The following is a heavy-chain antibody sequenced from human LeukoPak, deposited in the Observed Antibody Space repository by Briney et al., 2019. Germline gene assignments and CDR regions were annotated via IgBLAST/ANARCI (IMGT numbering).Heavy chain of an antibody. J-gene: IGHJ5*01. CDR2: IKEDGSDK. V-gene: IGHV3-7*01. CDR3: ARLKDAVTIFDC. CDR1: GFTFSNYW. D-gene: IGHD4-17*01. Sequence: GGSLRLSCIASGFTFSNYWMSWVRQAPGKGLEWVASIKEDGSDKYYVDSVRGRFTIPRDNMKNSLYVQMSSLRAEDTAVYYCARLKDAVTIFDCWGQGSLGTVSS.